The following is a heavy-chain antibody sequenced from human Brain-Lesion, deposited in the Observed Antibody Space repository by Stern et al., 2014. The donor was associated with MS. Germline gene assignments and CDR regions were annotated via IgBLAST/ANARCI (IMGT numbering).Heavy chain of an antibody. Sequence: QVQLQESGPGLVKPSETLSLTCTVSGGSFNHYCRSWVRQTPGKGLEWIGYIHSSGSNTYNPCHQSRVTISLDTSKNQFSLELSTVTTADTAVYFCARVGGYRGYERYSLVDYYYGMDVWGQGTTVAVSS. J-gene: IGHJ6*02. CDR1: GGSFNHYC. CDR2: IHSSGSN. CDR3: ARVGGYRGYERYSLVDYYYGMDV. D-gene: IGHD5-12*01. V-gene: IGHV4-59*01.